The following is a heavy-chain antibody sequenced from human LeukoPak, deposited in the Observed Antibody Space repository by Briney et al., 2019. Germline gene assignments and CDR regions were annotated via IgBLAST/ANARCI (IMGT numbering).Heavy chain of an antibody. J-gene: IGHJ4*02. CDR2: ISGSGGST. CDR3: AKLLIANTAMVLAN. D-gene: IGHD5-18*01. Sequence: GGSLRLSCAASGFTFSSHAMSWVRQAPGKGLEWVSAISGSGGSTYYADSVKGRFTISRDNSKNTLYLQMNSLRAEDTAVYYCAKLLIANTAMVLANWGQGALVTVSS. V-gene: IGHV3-23*01. CDR1: GFTFSSHA.